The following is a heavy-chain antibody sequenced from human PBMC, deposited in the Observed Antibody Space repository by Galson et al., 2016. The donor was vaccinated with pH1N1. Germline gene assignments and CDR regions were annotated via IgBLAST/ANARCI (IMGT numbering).Heavy chain of an antibody. CDR1: GFTFTNYA. Sequence: SLRLSCAASGFTFTNYAMNWVRQAPGKGLEWVSTISGTGDTTYYADSVKGRFTISRQDSKSTLYLQMNSLRAEDTAVYYCAKDVGDHGGIGYWGQGTLVTVSS. D-gene: IGHD2-21*02. CDR3: AKDVGDHGGIGY. J-gene: IGHJ4*02. V-gene: IGHV3-23*01. CDR2: ISGTGDTT.